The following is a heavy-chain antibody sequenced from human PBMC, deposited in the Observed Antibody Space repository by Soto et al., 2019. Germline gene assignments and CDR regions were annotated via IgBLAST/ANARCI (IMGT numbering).Heavy chain of an antibody. CDR3: ARGIKNYYGVEV. Sequence: GGSLRLSCAASGFTFSGYWMHWVRQAPGKGLVWVSRINNNGRTTNYADSVKGRFTISRDNAKNTLYLQMNSLRAEDTAIYYCARGIKNYYGVEVRGQGTTVTVSS. V-gene: IGHV3-74*01. CDR1: GFTFSGYW. CDR2: INNNGRTT. D-gene: IGHD3-10*01. J-gene: IGHJ6*02.